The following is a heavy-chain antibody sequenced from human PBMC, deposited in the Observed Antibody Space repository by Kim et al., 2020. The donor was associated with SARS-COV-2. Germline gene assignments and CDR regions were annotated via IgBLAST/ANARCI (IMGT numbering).Heavy chain of an antibody. V-gene: IGHV3-11*06. J-gene: IGHJ4*02. CDR3: ARDRWGGREMATIRGSLDY. Sequence: GRFTNSRDNAKNSLYLQMNSQRAEDTAVYYCARDRWGGREMATIRGSLDYWGQGTLVTVSS. D-gene: IGHD5-12*01.